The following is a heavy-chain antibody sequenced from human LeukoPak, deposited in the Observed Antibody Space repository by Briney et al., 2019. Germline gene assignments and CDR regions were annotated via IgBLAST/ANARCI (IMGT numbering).Heavy chain of an antibody. D-gene: IGHD1-26*01. CDR3: ARDLLSGSYVDY. CDR1: GFTFSSYA. V-gene: IGHV3-30*14. Sequence: GRSLRLSCAASGFTFSSYAMHWVRQAPGKGLEWVAVISYDGSNKYYADSVKGRFTISRDNSKNTLYLQMNSLRAEDTAVYYCARDLLSGSYVDYWGQGTLVTVSS. CDR2: ISYDGSNK. J-gene: IGHJ4*02.